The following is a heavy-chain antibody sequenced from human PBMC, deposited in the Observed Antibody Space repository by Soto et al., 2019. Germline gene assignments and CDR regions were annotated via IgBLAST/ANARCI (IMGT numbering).Heavy chain of an antibody. V-gene: IGHV1-18*01. Sequence: ASVKVSCKASGYTFTSYGISWVRQAPGQGLEWMGWISAYNGNTNYAQKLQGRVTMTTDTSTSTAYMELRSLRSDDTAVYYCAREDIVVVVAATGPHDAFDIWGQGXMVTV. D-gene: IGHD2-15*01. J-gene: IGHJ3*02. CDR2: ISAYNGNT. CDR1: GYTFTSYG. CDR3: AREDIVVVVAATGPHDAFDI.